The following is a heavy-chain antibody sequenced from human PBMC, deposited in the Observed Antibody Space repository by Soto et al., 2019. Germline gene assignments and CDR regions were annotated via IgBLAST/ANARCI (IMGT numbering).Heavy chain of an antibody. CDR1: GDSISSSSHY. CDR2: IYYTGST. Sequence: SETLSLTCTVSGDSISSSSHYWCWTRQPPGAGLEWIGTIYYTGSTYYNPSLEGRVSMSIDTSTNQLSLTLSFVTAADTAVYYCARHSAYFFDSGSYFRNWFDPWGQGTQVTVSS. V-gene: IGHV4-39*01. D-gene: IGHD3-10*01. CDR3: ARHSAYFFDSGSYFRNWFDP. J-gene: IGHJ5*02.